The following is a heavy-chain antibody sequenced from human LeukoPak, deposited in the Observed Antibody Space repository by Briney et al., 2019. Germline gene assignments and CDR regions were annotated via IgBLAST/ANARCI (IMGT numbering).Heavy chain of an antibody. Sequence: SETLSLTCAVYGGSFSDYYWNWIRQSPGKGLEWIGEINHTGTTNYNPSLKSPVTISVDTSKNQFSLRLSSVTAADTAVYYCARYRPGVRRIFDYWGQGTLVTVSS. CDR3: ARYRPGVRRIFDY. D-gene: IGHD3-10*02. J-gene: IGHJ4*02. CDR1: GGSFSDYY. CDR2: INHTGTT. V-gene: IGHV4-34*01.